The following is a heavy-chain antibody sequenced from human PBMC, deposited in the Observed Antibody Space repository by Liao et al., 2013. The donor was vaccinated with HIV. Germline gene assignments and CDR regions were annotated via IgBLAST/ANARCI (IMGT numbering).Heavy chain of an antibody. J-gene: IGHJ2*01. V-gene: IGHV4-4*07. CDR2: IYTSGST. D-gene: IGHD3-3*01. Sequence: QVQLQESGPGLVKPSETLSLTCTVSGGSISSYYWSWIRQPAGKGLEWIGRIYTSGSTNYNPSLKSRVTMSVDTSKNQFSLKLSSVTAADTAVYYCARVSYDFWSGDWYFDLWGRGTLVTVSS. CDR3: ARVSYDFWSGDWYFDL. CDR1: GGSISSYY.